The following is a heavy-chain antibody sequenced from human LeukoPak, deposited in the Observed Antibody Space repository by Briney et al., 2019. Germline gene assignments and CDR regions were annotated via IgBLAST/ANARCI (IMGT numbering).Heavy chain of an antibody. Sequence: SETLSLTCTVSGGSISSSSYYWGWIRQPPGKGLEWIGSIYYSGSTYYNPSLKSRVTISVDTSKNQFSLKLSSVTAADTAVYYCASSLSYDSSGYYFDYWGQGTLVTVSS. J-gene: IGHJ4*02. CDR2: IYYSGST. CDR1: GGSISSSSYY. D-gene: IGHD3-22*01. CDR3: ASSLSYDSSGYYFDY. V-gene: IGHV4-39*01.